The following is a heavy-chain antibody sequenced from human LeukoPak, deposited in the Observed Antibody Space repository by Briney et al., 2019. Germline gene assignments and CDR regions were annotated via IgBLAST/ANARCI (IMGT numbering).Heavy chain of an antibody. CDR1: GGSISSGSYY. J-gene: IGHJ5*02. CDR2: IYTSGST. V-gene: IGHV4-61*02. CDR3: ARGHSARIAAAGTDWFDP. D-gene: IGHD6-13*01. Sequence: PWETLSLTCTVSGGSISSGSYYWSWLRQPAGKGLEWIGRIYTSGSTNYNPSLKSRVTISVDTSKNQFSLKLSSVTAADTAVYYCARGHSARIAAAGTDWFDPWGQGTLVTVSS.